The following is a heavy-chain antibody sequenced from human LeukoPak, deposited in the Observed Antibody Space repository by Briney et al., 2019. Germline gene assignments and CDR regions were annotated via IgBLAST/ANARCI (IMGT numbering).Heavy chain of an antibody. J-gene: IGHJ3*02. V-gene: IGHV4-39*02. CDR1: GGSISSSSYY. D-gene: IGHD6-19*01. Sequence: KPSEILSLTCTVSGGSISSSSYYWGWIRQPPGKGLEWIGSIYYSGSTYYNPSLKSRVTISVDTSKNQFSLKLSSVTAADTAVYYCAREGGWYDAFDIWGQGTMVTVSS. CDR2: IYYSGST. CDR3: AREGGWYDAFDI.